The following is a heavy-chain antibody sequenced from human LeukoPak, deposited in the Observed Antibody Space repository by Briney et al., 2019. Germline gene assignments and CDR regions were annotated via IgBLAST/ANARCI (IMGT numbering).Heavy chain of an antibody. CDR2: ISYDGSNK. V-gene: IGHV3-30*04. CDR3: ARDRIVVVMNYYMDV. CDR1: EFSFSSYA. Sequence: GRSPRLSCAASEFSFSSYAMHWVRQAPGKGLEWVAVISYDGSNKYYADSVKGRFTISRDNSKNTLYLQMNSLRDEDTAVYYCARDRIVVVMNYYMDVWGKGTTVTVSS. J-gene: IGHJ6*03. D-gene: IGHD3-22*01.